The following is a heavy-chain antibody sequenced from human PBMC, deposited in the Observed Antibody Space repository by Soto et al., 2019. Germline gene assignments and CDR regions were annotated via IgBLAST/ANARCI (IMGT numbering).Heavy chain of an antibody. J-gene: IGHJ4*02. D-gene: IGHD1-26*01. Sequence: GEALKSSYKGSGYRFTRYWIGWVHQMPGKGLEWMGIIYPGDSDTRYSPSFQGQVTISADKSISTAYLQWSSLKASDTAMSYVASQFSRRYSYFDDWGQGLLVTV. CDR1: GYRFTRYW. CDR2: IYPGDSDT. V-gene: IGHV5-51*07. CDR3: ASQFSRRYSYFDD.